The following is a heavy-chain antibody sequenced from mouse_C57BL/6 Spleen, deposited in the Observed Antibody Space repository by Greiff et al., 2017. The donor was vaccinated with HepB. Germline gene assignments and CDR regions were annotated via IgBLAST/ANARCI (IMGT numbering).Heavy chain of an antibody. Sequence: QVHVKQPGTELVKPGASVKLSCKASGYTFTSYWMHWVKQRPGQGLEWIGNINPSNGGTNYNEKFKSKATLTVDKSSSTAYMQLSSLTSEDSAVYYCARRHYGSNWYFDVWGTGTTVTVSS. V-gene: IGHV1-53*01. CDR1: GYTFTSYW. D-gene: IGHD1-1*01. CDR2: INPSNGGT. CDR3: ARRHYGSNWYFDV. J-gene: IGHJ1*03.